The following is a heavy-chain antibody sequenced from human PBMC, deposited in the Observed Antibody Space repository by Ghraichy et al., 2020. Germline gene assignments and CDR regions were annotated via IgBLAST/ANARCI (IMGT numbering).Heavy chain of an antibody. J-gene: IGHJ2*01. CDR3: ARVATTVTTLWYFDL. V-gene: IGHV1-2*02. D-gene: IGHD4-17*01. Sequence: ASVNVSCKASGYTFTGYYMHWVRQAPGQGLEWMGWINPNSGGTNYAQKFQGRVTMTRDTSISTAYMELSRLRSDDTAVYYCARVATTVTTLWYFDLWGRGTLVTVSS. CDR2: INPNSGGT. CDR1: GYTFTGYY.